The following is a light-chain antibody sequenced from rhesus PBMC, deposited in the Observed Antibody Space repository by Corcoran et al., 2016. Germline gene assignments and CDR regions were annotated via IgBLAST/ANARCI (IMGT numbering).Light chain of an antibody. V-gene: IGLV2S7*01. Sequence: QAAPTQSPSVSGSPGQSVTISGTGTNSDVGGYNYVSWYQQHPGKAPKLMIYDVSKRPSGVSDRFSGSKTGNTASLTISGLQAEDEADYYCCSYTTSSTYIFGAGTRLTVL. J-gene: IGLJ1*01. CDR2: DVS. CDR3: CSYTTSSTYI. CDR1: NSDVGGYNY.